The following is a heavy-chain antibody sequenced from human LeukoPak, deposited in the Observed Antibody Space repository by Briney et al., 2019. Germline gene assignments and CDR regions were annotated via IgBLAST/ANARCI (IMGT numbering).Heavy chain of an antibody. D-gene: IGHD1-1*01. CDR2: INHSGSI. V-gene: IGHV4-34*01. CDR1: GGSFSGYY. J-gene: IGHJ3*02. CDR3: ARERGTYSHAFDI. Sequence: SETLSLTCAVYGGSFSGYYWSWIRQPPGKGLEWIGEINHSGSINYNPSLKSRVTISVDTSKNQFSLKLSSVTAADTAVYYCARERGTYSHAFDIWGQGTMVTVSS.